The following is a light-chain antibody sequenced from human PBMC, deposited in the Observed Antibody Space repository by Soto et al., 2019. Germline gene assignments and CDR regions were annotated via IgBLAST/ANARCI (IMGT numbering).Light chain of an antibody. CDR2: AAS. Sequence: DIQMTQSPSSLSASVGDRVTITCRASQSISSYLNWYQQKQGKAPKLLIYAASSLQSGVPSRFSGSGSGTDFTLTISSLQPEDFATYYCQQSYNTPRTFGQGTKVVIK. CDR3: QQSYNTPRT. V-gene: IGKV1-39*01. J-gene: IGKJ1*01. CDR1: QSISSY.